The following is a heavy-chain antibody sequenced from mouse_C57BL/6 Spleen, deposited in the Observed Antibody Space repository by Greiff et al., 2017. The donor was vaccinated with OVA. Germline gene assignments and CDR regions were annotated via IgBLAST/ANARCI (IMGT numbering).Heavy chain of an antibody. Sequence: VQLVESGPELVKPGASVKISCKASGYAFSSSWMNWVKQRPGKGLEWIGRIYPGDGDTNYNGKFKGKATLTADKSSSTAYMQLSSLTSEDSAVYFCASLGGYDYDVAYWGQGTLVTVSA. CDR1: GYAFSSSW. CDR3: ASLGGYDYDVAY. V-gene: IGHV1-82*01. D-gene: IGHD2-4*01. J-gene: IGHJ3*01. CDR2: IYPGDGDT.